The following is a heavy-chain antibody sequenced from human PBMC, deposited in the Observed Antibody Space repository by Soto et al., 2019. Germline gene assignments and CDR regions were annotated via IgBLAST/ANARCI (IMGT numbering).Heavy chain of an antibody. CDR1: GGSFSGYY. J-gene: IGHJ4*02. CDR3: ASRVTTSYYFDY. CDR2: INHSGST. V-gene: IGHV4-34*01. D-gene: IGHD4-4*01. Sequence: KTSETLSLTCAVYGGSFSGYYWSWIRQPPGKGLEWIGEINHSGSTNYNPSLKSRVTISVDTSKNQFSLKLSSVTAADTAVYYCASRVTTSYYFDYWGQGTLVTVSS.